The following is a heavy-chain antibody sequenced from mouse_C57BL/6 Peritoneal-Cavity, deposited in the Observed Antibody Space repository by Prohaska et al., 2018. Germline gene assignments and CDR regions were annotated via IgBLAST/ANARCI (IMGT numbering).Heavy chain of an antibody. Sequence: GKGLEWLGVIWSGGSTDYNAAFISRLSIRKDNSKSQVFFKMNSLQADDTAIYYCARGGVANYYFDYWGQGTTLTVSS. CDR2: IWSGGST. J-gene: IGHJ2*01. D-gene: IGHD1-1*01. CDR3: ARGGVANYYFDY. V-gene: IGHV2-2*01.